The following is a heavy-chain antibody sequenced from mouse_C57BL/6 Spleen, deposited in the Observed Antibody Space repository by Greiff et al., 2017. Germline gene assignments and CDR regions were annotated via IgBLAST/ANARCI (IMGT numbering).Heavy chain of an antibody. D-gene: IGHD1-1*01. V-gene: IGHV1-18*01. J-gene: IGHJ2*01. Sequence: VQLQQSGPELVKPGASVKIPCKASGYTFTDYNMDWVKQSHGKSLEWIGDINPNNGGTIYNQKFKGKATLTVDKSSSTAYMELRSLTSEDTAVYYCARSISPLRYFDYWGQGTTLTVSS. CDR3: ARSISPLRYFDY. CDR1: GYTFTDYN. CDR2: INPNNGGT.